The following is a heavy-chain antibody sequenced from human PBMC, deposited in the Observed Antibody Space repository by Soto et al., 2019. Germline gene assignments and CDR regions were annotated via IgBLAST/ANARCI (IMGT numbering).Heavy chain of an antibody. Sequence: PGGSLRLSCAASGFNFNSYTINWVRQAPGKRLEWLSSISSSGYIFSTDSVRGRFTISRDNAKNSVYLQINSLRAEDTAVYFCARDCSGGSCSPGMDVWGQGTTVTV. J-gene: IGHJ6*02. CDR3: ARDCSGGSCSPGMDV. D-gene: IGHD2-15*01. V-gene: IGHV3-21*01. CDR1: GFNFNSYT. CDR2: ISSSGYI.